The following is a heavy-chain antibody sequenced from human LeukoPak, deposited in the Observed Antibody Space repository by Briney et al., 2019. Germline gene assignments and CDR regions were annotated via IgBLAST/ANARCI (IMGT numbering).Heavy chain of an antibody. D-gene: IGHD6-19*01. J-gene: IGHJ4*02. CDR1: GFNFSDYY. Sequence: GGSLRLSCAGSGFNFSDYYMSWIRQAPGKGLEWVSYISSSSSRTYYADSVRGRFTITRDYAKNSVYLQMNSLRAEDTAVYYCANGPGYSSHYWGQGTLVTVSS. CDR2: ISSSSSRT. V-gene: IGHV3-11*01. CDR3: ANGPGYSSHY.